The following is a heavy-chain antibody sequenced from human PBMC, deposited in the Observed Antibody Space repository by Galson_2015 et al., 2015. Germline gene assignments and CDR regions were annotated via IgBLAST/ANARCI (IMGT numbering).Heavy chain of an antibody. Sequence: SLRLSCAASGFTFSSYGMHWVRQAPGKGLEWVAVISYDGSNKYYADSVKGRFTISRDNSKNTLYLQMNSLRAEDTAVYYCAKERYYYDSSGSNTEDGPLFDYWGQGTLVTVSS. V-gene: IGHV3-30*18. J-gene: IGHJ4*02. CDR2: ISYDGSNK. CDR3: AKERYYYDSSGSNTEDGPLFDY. D-gene: IGHD3-22*01. CDR1: GFTFSSYG.